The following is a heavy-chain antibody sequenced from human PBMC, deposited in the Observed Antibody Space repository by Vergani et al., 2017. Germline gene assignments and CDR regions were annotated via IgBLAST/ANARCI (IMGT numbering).Heavy chain of an antibody. CDR1: GFTSSYYG. D-gene: IGHD1-1*01. CDR2: ISYDGTQK. Sequence: QVHLVESGGGVVQPGRSLRLSCVVSGFTSSYYGMHWVRQAPGKGLEWVAVISYDGTQKYYADSVKGRFTISRDNSNSTLYLQMNSLRTEYTAVYYCATKSCGTPGCQIGYFREWGQGTLVTVSS. J-gene: IGHJ1*01. CDR3: ATKSCGTPGCQIGYFRE. V-gene: IGHV3-30*03.